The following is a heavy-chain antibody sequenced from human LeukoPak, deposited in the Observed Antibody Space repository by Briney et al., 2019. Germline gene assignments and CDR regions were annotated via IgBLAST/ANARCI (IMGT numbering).Heavy chain of an antibody. V-gene: IGHV3-23*01. Sequence: GGSLRLSCAASGFTVSSDYMSWVRQAPGKGLEWVSAISGSGGTTYYADSVKGRFIISRDNSKNTVFLQMDSLRADDTAVYYCAKDQGYWGQGTLVTVSS. CDR2: ISGSGGTT. CDR3: AKDQGY. J-gene: IGHJ4*02. CDR1: GFTVSSDY.